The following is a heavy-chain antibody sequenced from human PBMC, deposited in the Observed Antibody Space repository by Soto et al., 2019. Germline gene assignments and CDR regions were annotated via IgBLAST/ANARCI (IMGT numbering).Heavy chain of an antibody. Sequence: PGESLKISCKGSGYSFTSYWISWVRQMPGKGLEWMGRIDPSDSYTNYSPSFQGHVTISADKSISTAYLQWSSLKASDTAMYYCARHDDILTGYGYYYYGMDVWGQGTTVTVSS. CDR3: ARHDDILTGYGYYYYGMDV. CDR1: GYSFTSYW. D-gene: IGHD3-9*01. CDR2: IDPSDSYT. V-gene: IGHV5-10-1*01. J-gene: IGHJ6*02.